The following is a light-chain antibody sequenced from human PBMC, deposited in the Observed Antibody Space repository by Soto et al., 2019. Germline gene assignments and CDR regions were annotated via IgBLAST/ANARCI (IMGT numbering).Light chain of an antibody. CDR3: SSYTSSNTLEV. CDR1: SSAVGYDNY. J-gene: IGLJ1*01. Sequence: QSALTQPASVSGSPGQSITISCTGTSSAVGYDNYVSWFQQHPGKAPKLMIYEVSRRPSGVSNRFSGSKSGNTASLTLSGLQAEDEADYYCSSYTSSNTLEVFGVGTKVTVL. CDR2: EVS. V-gene: IGLV2-14*01.